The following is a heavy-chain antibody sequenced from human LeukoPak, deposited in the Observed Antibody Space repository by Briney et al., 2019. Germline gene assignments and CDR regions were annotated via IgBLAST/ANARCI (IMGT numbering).Heavy chain of an antibody. D-gene: IGHD5-24*01. CDR2: INHSGST. CDR3: ARFEDGYLDY. V-gene: IGHV4-34*01. Sequence: SETLSLTCAVYGGSFSGYYWSWIRQPPGKGLEWIGEINHSGSTNYNPSLKSRVTISVDTSKNQFSLKLSSVTAADTAVYYCARFEDGYLDYWGQGTLVTVSS. CDR1: GGSFSGYY. J-gene: IGHJ4*02.